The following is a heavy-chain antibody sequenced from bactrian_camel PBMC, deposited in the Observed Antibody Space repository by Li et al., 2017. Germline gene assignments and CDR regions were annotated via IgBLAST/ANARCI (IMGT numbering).Heavy chain of an antibody. Sequence: VQLVESGGDLVQPGGFLRLSCVDPGFACSRNSMYWVRQASGKALEWVSLLDYTYGVALYGDSVKGRFTISRDSAKNTLYLEMNSLKPEDTAKYYCVCDGGARYGAYWGQGTQVTVS. CDR3: VCDGGARYGAY. D-gene: IGHD6*01. CDR2: LDYTYGVA. CDR1: GFACSRNS. J-gene: IGHJ4*01. V-gene: IGHV3S6*01.